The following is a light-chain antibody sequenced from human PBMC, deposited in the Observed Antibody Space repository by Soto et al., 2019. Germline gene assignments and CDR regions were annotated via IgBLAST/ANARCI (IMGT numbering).Light chain of an antibody. CDR1: QSVSSY. Sequence: EIVLTQSPATLSLSPGDRATLSCRASQSVSSYLAWYQQKPGQAPRLLIYAASIRATGIPDRFSGSGSGTDFTLTISRLEHEDFAVYYCQQYHNSIWTFGQGTKVDIK. J-gene: IGKJ1*01. CDR2: AAS. V-gene: IGKV3-20*01. CDR3: QQYHNSIWT.